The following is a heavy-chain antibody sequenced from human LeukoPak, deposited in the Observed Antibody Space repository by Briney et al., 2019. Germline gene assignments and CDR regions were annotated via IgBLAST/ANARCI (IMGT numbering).Heavy chain of an antibody. J-gene: IGHJ6*02. CDR2: ISYDGSNK. CDR1: GFTFSSYA. V-gene: IGHV3-30-3*01. Sequence: GRSLRLSCAASGFTFSSYAMHWVRQAPGKGLEWVAVISYDGSNKYYADSVKGRFTISRDNSKNTLYLQMNSLRAEDTAVYYCAKYSSSSYYYGMDVWGQGTTVTVSS. D-gene: IGHD6-6*01. CDR3: AKYSSSSYYYGMDV.